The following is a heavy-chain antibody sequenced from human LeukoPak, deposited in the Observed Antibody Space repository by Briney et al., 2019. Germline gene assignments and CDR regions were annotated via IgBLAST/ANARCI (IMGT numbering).Heavy chain of an antibody. CDR1: GYTFTGYY. Sequence: GASVKVSCKASGYTFTGYYIHWLRQAPGQRPEWMGWINPHNGDTNYRQTFQGRVTMTSDTSICTAYMELNRLTSDDTAVYYCARDNIGELPDPLSYNWFDPWGQGTQVTVSS. D-gene: IGHD1-7*01. J-gene: IGHJ5*02. V-gene: IGHV1-2*02. CDR2: INPHNGDT. CDR3: ARDNIGELPDPLSYNWFDP.